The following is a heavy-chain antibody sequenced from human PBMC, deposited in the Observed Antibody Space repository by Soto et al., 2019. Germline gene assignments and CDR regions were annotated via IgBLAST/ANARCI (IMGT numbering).Heavy chain of an antibody. D-gene: IGHD2-15*01. J-gene: IGHJ4*02. Sequence: PSETLSLTCTVSGGSISSSSYYWGWIRQPPGKGLEWIGSIYYSGSTYYNPSLKSRVTISVDTSKNQSSLKLSSVTAADTAVYYCARFAVVVAATFDYWGQGTLVTVSS. CDR1: GGSISSSSYY. CDR2: IYYSGST. V-gene: IGHV4-39*01. CDR3: ARFAVVVAATFDY.